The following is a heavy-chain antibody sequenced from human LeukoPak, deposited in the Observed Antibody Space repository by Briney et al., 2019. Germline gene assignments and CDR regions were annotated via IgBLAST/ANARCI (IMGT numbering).Heavy chain of an antibody. CDR3: AKDSITIFGVVLSY. J-gene: IGHJ4*02. D-gene: IGHD3-3*01. CDR1: GFTFSSYG. CDR2: ISYDGSNK. Sequence: GGSLRLSCAASGFTFSSYGMHWVRQAPGKGLEWVAVISYDGSNKYYADSVKGRFTISRDNSKNTLYLQMNSLRAEDTAVYYCAKDSITIFGVVLSYWGQGTLVTVSS. V-gene: IGHV3-30*18.